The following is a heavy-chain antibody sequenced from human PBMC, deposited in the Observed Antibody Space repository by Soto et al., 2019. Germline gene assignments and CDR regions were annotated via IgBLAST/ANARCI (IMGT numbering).Heavy chain of an antibody. D-gene: IGHD2-21*01. CDR1: GFTFSKYW. J-gene: IGHJ4*02. Sequence: GGSLRLSCAASGFTFSKYWMHWVRQTPGKGLMWVSRISPDGTDVGYADSVEGRFTVSRDNAKNTLYLQMNSLRAEDTAMYYCACGGRGAQAAPSYFDCWGQGTLVTVSS. CDR3: ACGGRGAQAAPSYFDC. V-gene: IGHV3-74*01. CDR2: ISPDGTDV.